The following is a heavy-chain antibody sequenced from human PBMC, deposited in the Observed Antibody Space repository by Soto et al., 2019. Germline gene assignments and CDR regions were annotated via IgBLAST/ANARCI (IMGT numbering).Heavy chain of an antibody. CDR2: TNLSGST. D-gene: IGHD7-27*01. Sequence: SETLSLTCVVYGGSFSNYYWSWIRQPPGKGLEWIGETNLSGSTNYNPSLKSRVAISVDTSKHQFPLKMSSVTAADTAVYYCARAKFESTGWHQFDIWGQGTLVTVS. CDR1: GGSFSNYY. CDR3: ARAKFESTGWHQFDI. V-gene: IGHV4-34*01. J-gene: IGHJ4*02.